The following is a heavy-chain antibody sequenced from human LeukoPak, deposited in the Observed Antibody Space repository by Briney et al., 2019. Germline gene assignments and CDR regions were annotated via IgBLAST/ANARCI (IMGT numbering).Heavy chain of an antibody. CDR1: GGSISSYY. J-gene: IGHJ4*02. CDR2: IYTSGST. D-gene: IGHD3-9*01. V-gene: IGHV4-4*07. Sequence: SETLSLTCTVSGGSISSYYWSWIRQPAGKGLEWIGRIYTSGSTNYNPSLKSRVTISVDTSKNQFSLKLSSVTAADTAVYYCARGEYFDPNAHFDYWGQGTLVTVSS. CDR3: ARGEYFDPNAHFDY.